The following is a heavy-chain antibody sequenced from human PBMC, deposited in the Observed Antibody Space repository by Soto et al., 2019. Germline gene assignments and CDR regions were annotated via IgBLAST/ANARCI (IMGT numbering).Heavy chain of an antibody. Sequence: QVQLQESGPGLVKPSETLSLTCTVSGGSITNYYWSWIRQAPGKGLEWIGYIQYSGNTKYNPSLKSRVTISSDTSKDQFSLKLTSMTAADTAVYYCARGHYDFWSGYFATIDYWGQGTLVTVSS. V-gene: IGHV4-59*08. J-gene: IGHJ4*02. D-gene: IGHD3-3*01. CDR2: IQYSGNT. CDR1: GGSITNYY. CDR3: ARGHYDFWSGYFATIDY.